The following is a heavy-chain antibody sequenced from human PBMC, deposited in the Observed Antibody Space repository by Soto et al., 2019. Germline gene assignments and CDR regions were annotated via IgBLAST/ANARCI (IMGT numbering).Heavy chain of an antibody. Sequence: SETLSLTCTVSGGSISSGGYYWSWIRQHPGKGLEWIGYIYYSGSTYYNPSLKSRVTISVDTSKNQFSLKLSSVTAADTAVYYCARAVATIRQGRGCYFDYWGQGTLVT. CDR1: GGSISSGGYY. CDR3: ARAVATIRQGRGCYFDY. V-gene: IGHV4-31*03. D-gene: IGHD5-12*01. CDR2: IYYSGST. J-gene: IGHJ4*02.